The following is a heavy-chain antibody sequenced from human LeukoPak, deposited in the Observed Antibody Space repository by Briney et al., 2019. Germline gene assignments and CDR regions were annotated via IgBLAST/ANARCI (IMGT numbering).Heavy chain of an antibody. D-gene: IGHD5-18*01. Sequence: ASVKVSCKVSGYTLTELSMHWVRQAPGKGLEWMGGFDPEDGETIYAQKFQGRVTMTEDTSTDTAYMELSSLSSEDTAVYYCATAGVQLWLRLGYYFDYWGQGTLVTVSS. CDR2: FDPEDGET. CDR1: GYTLTELS. CDR3: ATAGVQLWLRLGYYFDY. V-gene: IGHV1-24*01. J-gene: IGHJ4*02.